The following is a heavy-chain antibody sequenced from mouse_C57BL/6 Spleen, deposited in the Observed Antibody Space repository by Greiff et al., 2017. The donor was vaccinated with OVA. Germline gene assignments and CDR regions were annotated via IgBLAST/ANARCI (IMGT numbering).Heavy chain of an antibody. CDR1: GYTSTGNG. J-gene: IGHJ4*01. V-gene: IGHV1-72*01. CDR2: FDPNSGGT. D-gene: IGHD5-1*01. CDR3: ARGPSTHYAMDY. Sequence: QVQLKPPGSELVKPGASVKLSCKASGYTSTGNGWNGGRRGLGGGLGGMGGFDPNSGGTKYNEKFKSKATLTVDKPSSTAYMQLSSLTSEDSAVYYCARGPSTHYAMDYWGQGTSVTVSS.